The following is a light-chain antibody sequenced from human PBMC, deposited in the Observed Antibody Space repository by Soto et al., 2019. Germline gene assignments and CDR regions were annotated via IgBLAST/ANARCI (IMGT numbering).Light chain of an antibody. CDR3: QQVSSSPFT. Sequence: DIQLTQSPSFLSASIGDRVTITCRASQGISNYLAWYQQKPGKAPKLLIFAASTLQSGVPSRFSGRGSGTEFPLTISSLQPEDFATYGCQQVSSSPFTFGPGTKVDIK. CDR2: AAS. J-gene: IGKJ3*01. CDR1: QGISNY. V-gene: IGKV1-9*01.